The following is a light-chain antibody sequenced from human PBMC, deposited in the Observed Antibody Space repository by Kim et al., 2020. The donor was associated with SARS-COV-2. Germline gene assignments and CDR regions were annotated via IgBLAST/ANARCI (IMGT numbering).Light chain of an antibody. CDR1: QRISTN. V-gene: IGKV3-15*01. J-gene: IGKJ1*01. CDR2: DAS. Sequence: EIVLTQSPVTLSVSPGETATLSCRASQRISTNLAWYQQRPGQTPRLLIFDASTRATGIPARFSGSGSGTEFTLTISSLQSEDSALYYCQQYNNWLTWTFGQGTKLEI. CDR3: QQYNNWLTWT.